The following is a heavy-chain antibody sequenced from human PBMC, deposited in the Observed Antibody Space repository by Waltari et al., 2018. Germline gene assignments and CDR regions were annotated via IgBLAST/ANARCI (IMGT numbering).Heavy chain of an antibody. CDR3: ARDAAYCGGDCFGY. J-gene: IGHJ4*02. D-gene: IGHD2-21*01. CDR2: IDANGST. V-gene: IGHV3-53*01. Sequence: EVQLVESGGGLIQPGGSLRLSCAASGFTVSINYMSWVRQAPGKGLEWVSIIDANGSTYYADSWKCRFTISRDNSKNTLYLQMNSLRVEDTAVYYCARDAAYCGGDCFGYWGQGTLVTVSS. CDR1: GFTVSINY.